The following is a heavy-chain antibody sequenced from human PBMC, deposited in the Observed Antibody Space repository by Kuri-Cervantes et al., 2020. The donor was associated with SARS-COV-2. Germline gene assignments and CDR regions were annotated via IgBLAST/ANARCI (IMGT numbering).Heavy chain of an antibody. V-gene: IGHV3-33*01. Sequence: SLKIHCDAPGFIFIRYGMHWVRQAPGKGLEWVAVIWYDGSNKYYEDSVKVRFTISRDNSKNTMYLQMNSLRAEDTAVYYCARDHDYKFPKPPDYWGQGTLVTVSS. CDR1: GFIFIRYG. D-gene: IGHD4/OR15-4a*01. J-gene: IGHJ4*02. CDR2: IWYDGSNK. CDR3: ARDHDYKFPKPPDY.